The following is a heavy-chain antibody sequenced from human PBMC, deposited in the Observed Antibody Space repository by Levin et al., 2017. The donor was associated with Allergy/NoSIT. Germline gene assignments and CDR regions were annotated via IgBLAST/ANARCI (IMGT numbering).Heavy chain of an antibody. V-gene: IGHV3-11*01. D-gene: IGHD3-22*01. CDR1: GFTFSDYY. CDR3: ARDEPVDYYDSSGYPFDY. J-gene: IGHJ4*02. CDR2: ISSSGSTI. Sequence: LSLTCAASGFTFSDYYMSWIRQAPGKGLEWVSYISSSGSTIYYADSVKGRFTISRDNAKNSLYLQMNSLRAEDTAVYYCARDEPVDYYDSSGYPFDYWGQGTLVTVSS.